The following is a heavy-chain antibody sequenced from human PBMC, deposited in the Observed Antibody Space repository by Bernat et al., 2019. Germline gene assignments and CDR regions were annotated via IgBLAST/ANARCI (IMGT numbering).Heavy chain of an antibody. CDR1: GFTFSSYA. D-gene: IGHD1-26*01. CDR3: ARDQWAGLYRTFDY. CDR2: ISYDGSNK. J-gene: IGHJ4*02. Sequence: QVQLVESGGGVVQPGRSLRLSCAASGFTFSSYAMHWVRQAPGTGLEWVAVISYDGSNKYYADSVKGRFTISRDNSKNTLYLQMNSLRAEDTAVYYCARDQWAGLYRTFDYWGQGTLVTVSS. V-gene: IGHV3-30-3*01.